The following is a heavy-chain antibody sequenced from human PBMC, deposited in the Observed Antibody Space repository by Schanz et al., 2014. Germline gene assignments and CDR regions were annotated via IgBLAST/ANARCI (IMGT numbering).Heavy chain of an antibody. D-gene: IGHD3-16*01. Sequence: EVQLVESGGGLVKPGDSLRLSCAASGFTFSSYTMKWVRQAPGKGLEWVSSISSTSTYLYYADSVKGRFTISRDSARNSLYLQMSRLRAEDTAVYYRARGKAFLCDYWGQGTLVTVSS. CDR2: ISSTSTYL. CDR1: GFTFSSYT. CDR3: ARGKAFLCDY. J-gene: IGHJ4*02. V-gene: IGHV3-21*02.